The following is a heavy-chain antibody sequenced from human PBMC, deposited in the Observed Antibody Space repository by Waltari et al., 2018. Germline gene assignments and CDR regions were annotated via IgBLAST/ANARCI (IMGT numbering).Heavy chain of an antibody. J-gene: IGHJ4*02. CDR1: GDSISSYY. CDR3: ARDYYYGSGSLDS. D-gene: IGHD3-10*01. V-gene: IGHV4-4*09. Sequence: QVQLQESGPGLVKASETLSLICSVSGDSISSYYWSWIRQPPGKGLEWIGYISTSGSTNYTPSLKSRVTISVDTSKNQFSLKLGSVTAADTALYYCARDYYYGSGSLDSWGQGALVTVSS. CDR2: ISTSGST.